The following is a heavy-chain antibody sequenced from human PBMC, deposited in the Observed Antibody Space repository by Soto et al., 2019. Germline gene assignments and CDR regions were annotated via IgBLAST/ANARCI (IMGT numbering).Heavy chain of an antibody. D-gene: IGHD3-9*01. CDR2: IVVGSGNT. Sequence: QMQLVQSGPEVKKPGTSVKVSCKASGFTFTSSAVQWVRQARGQRLEWIGWIVVGSGNTNYAQKFQERVTITRDMSTSTAYMELSSLRSEDTAVYYCAAEYYDILTGYSLSSYYFDYWGQGTLVTVSS. CDR1: GFTFTSSA. CDR3: AAEYYDILTGYSLSSYYFDY. V-gene: IGHV1-58*01. J-gene: IGHJ4*02.